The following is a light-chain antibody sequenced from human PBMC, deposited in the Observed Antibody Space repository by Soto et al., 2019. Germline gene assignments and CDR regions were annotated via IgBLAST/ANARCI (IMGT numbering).Light chain of an antibody. CDR1: QSVSSY. V-gene: IGKV3-11*01. J-gene: IGKJ5*01. CDR3: QQSSSSPIT. CDR2: DAS. Sequence: EIVMTQSPATLSVSQVERATLSFRASQSVSSYLAWYQQKPGQAPRLLIYDASNRATGIPARFSGSGSGTDFTLTISSLEPEDFAVYYCQQSSSSPITFGQGTRLEIK.